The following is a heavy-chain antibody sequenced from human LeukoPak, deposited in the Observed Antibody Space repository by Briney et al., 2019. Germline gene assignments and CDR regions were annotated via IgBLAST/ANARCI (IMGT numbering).Heavy chain of an antibody. Sequence: GGSLRLSCVASGFTFSTDFMHWIRQAPGEGLMWVSQISGDETYTNYADSVKGRFTISRDNAKNTLYLQMNSLRAEDTAVYYCARSWDWGSPFDYWGQGTLVTVSS. CDR1: GFTFSTDF. J-gene: IGHJ4*02. V-gene: IGHV3-74*01. CDR3: ARSWDWGSPFDY. D-gene: IGHD7-27*01. CDR2: ISGDETYT.